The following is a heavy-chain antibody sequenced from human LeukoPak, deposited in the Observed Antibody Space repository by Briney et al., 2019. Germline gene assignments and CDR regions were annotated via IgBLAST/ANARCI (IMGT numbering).Heavy chain of an antibody. CDR1: GFTFSSYA. Sequence: GGSLRLFCAASGFTFSSYAMSWVREAPGKGLVWVSAISGSCGSTYYADSVKGRFTISRDNSKNTLYLQMNSLRAEDTAVYYCAKDSCSGGSCYPYPDYWGQGTLVTVSS. CDR2: ISGSCGST. D-gene: IGHD2-15*01. CDR3: AKDSCSGGSCYPYPDY. V-gene: IGHV3-23*01. J-gene: IGHJ4*02.